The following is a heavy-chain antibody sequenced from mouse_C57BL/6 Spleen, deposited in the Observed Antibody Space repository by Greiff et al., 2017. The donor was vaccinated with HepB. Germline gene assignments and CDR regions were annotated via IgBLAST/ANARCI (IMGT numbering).Heavy chain of an antibody. D-gene: IGHD2-1*01. CDR1: GFTFNTYA. CDR2: IRSKSSNYAT. J-gene: IGHJ1*03. CDR3: VRGNSGYFDV. Sequence: EVQLQESGGGLVQPKGSLKLSCAASGFTFNTYAMHWVRQAPGKGLEWVARIRSKSSNYATDYADSVKDRFTISRDDSQSMLYLQMKNLKTEDTARYECVRGNSGYFDVWGTGTTVTVSS. V-gene: IGHV10-3*01.